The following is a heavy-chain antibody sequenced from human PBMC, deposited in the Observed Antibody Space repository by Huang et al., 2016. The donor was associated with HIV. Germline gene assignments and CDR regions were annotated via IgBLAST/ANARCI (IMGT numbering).Heavy chain of an antibody. V-gene: IGHV5-51*01. CDR3: ARQGVVTALGF. J-gene: IGHJ4*02. CDR2: IYPIDNGP. Sequence: EVQMVQSGAEVHKPGESVKISCKGYGYSFDKYWIAWVRKMPGKGLEWVATIYPIDNGPLLSPSFEGRVRISADKSSNTADLQLSSLKDSDTAMYYCARQGVVTALGFWGQGTLVTGSS. D-gene: IGHD2-21*02. CDR1: GYSFDKYW.